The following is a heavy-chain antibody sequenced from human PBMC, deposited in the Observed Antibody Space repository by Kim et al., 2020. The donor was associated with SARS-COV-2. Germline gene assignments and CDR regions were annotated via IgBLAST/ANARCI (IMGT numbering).Heavy chain of an antibody. J-gene: IGHJ4*02. CDR2: IGTAGDT. V-gene: IGHV3-13*04. D-gene: IGHD4-17*01. Sequence: GGSLRLSCAASGFTFSSYDMHWVRQATGKGLEWVSAIGTAGDTHYPGSVKGRFTISRENAKNSLYLQMNSLRAGDTAVYYCARGFGGYGDYWGFDYWGQGTLGTVSP. CDR1: GFTFSSYD. CDR3: ARGFGGYGDYWGFDY.